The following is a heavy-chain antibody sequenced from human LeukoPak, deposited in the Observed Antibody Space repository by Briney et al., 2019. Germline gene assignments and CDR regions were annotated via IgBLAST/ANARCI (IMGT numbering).Heavy chain of an antibody. CDR1: GYTFTGYY. J-gene: IGHJ4*02. CDR2: INPNSGGT. D-gene: IGHD3-10*01. CDR3: ALARYYGSGNFDY. V-gene: IGHV1-2*02. Sequence: ASVKVSCKASGYTFTGYYMHWVRQAPGQGLEWMGWINPNSGGTNYAQKFQGRVTMTRDTSISTAYMELSRLRSDDTAVYYCALARYYGSGNFDYWGQGTLVTVS.